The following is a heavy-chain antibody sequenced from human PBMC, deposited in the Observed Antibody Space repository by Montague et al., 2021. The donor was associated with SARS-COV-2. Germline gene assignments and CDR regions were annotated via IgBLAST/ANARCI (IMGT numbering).Heavy chain of an antibody. CDR2: SDNSGNS. CDR1: GGSIGTCY. J-gene: IGHJ3*02. D-gene: IGHD4-23*01. V-gene: IGHV4-59*01. Sequence: SETLSLTCTVSGGSIGTCYWCWIRHPPRTGLELKGNSDNSGNSNHNHSLEGPVTMLVATYKTQISLKLNSVTAADTAVYYCARHGGNDAFDIWGRGTMVTVSS. CDR3: ARHGGNDAFDI.